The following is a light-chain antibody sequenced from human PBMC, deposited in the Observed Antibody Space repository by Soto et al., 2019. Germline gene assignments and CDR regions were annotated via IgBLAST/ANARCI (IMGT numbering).Light chain of an antibody. CDR1: SSDVGGYNY. CDR2: VVT. Sequence: QSALTQPPSASGSPGQSVTISCTGTSSDVGGYNYVSWYQQHPGKAPKLMIYVVTKRPSGVPDRFSGSKSGNTASLTVSGLQAEDEADYYCNSYAGSNNFYVFGTGTKLTVL. CDR3: NSYAGSNNFYV. V-gene: IGLV2-8*01. J-gene: IGLJ1*01.